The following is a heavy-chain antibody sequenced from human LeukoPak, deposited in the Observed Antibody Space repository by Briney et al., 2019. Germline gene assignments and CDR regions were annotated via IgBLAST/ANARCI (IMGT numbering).Heavy chain of an antibody. CDR2: ISSSSSYI. CDR1: GFTFSSYS. J-gene: IGHJ5*02. CDR3: ARDFRYCSGGSCYPPNWFDP. D-gene: IGHD2-15*01. V-gene: IGHV3-21*01. Sequence: GGSLRLSCAASGFTFSSYSMNWVRQAPGKGLEWVSSISSSSSYIYYADSVKGRFTISRDNAKNSLYLQMNSLRAEDTAVYYCARDFRYCSGGSCYPPNWFDPWAQGTLVTVSS.